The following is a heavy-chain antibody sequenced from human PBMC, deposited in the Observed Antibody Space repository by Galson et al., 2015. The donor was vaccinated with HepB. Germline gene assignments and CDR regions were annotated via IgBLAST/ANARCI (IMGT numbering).Heavy chain of an antibody. CDR1: GFTFGAYA. CDR2: IRSKVYGGTT. Sequence: SLRLSCAASGFTFGAYAMTWVRQAPGKGLEWVGLIRSKVYGGTTEYAASVKGRFTISRDDSKSIAYLHMNSLKIEDTAVFYCAVTTYNYYGMDVWGQGTTVTVSS. D-gene: IGHD4-17*01. V-gene: IGHV3-49*04. J-gene: IGHJ6*02. CDR3: AVTTYNYYGMDV.